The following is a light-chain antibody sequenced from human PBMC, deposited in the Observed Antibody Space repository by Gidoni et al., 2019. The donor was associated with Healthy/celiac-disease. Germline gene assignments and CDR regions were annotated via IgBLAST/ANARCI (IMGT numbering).Light chain of an antibody. CDR3: QQRSNWPRLT. Sequence: EIVLTQSPATLSLSPGERATLSCRASQRVRSYLAWYQQKPGQAPRLLIYDASNRAPGIPARFSGSVSGTDFTLTISSLEPEDFSVYYCQQRSNWPRLTFGGGTKVEIK. V-gene: IGKV3-11*01. CDR2: DAS. CDR1: QRVRSY. J-gene: IGKJ4*01.